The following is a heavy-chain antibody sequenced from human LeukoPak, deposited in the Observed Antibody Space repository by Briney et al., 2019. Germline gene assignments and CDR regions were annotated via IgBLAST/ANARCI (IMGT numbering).Heavy chain of an antibody. CDR3: ARETLEFMIVGSFDP. CDR1: GGSISSYY. J-gene: IGHJ5*02. D-gene: IGHD3-22*01. CDR2: IYYTGAT. V-gene: IGHV4-59*12. Sequence: SETLSLTCTVSGGSISSYYWTWIRQPPGKGLEWIGYIYYTGATSYNPSLKSRVTISVDTSKNQFSLKLTSVTAADTAVYYCARETLEFMIVGSFDPWGQGTLVTVSS.